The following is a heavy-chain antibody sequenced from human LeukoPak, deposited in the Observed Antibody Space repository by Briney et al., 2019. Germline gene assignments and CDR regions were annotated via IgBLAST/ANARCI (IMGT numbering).Heavy chain of an antibody. J-gene: IGHJ3*02. V-gene: IGHV1-24*01. Sequence: ASVKVSCKVSGYTLTELSMHWVRPAPGKGLEWMGGFDPEDGETIYAQKFKGRVTMTEDTSTDTAYMELSSLRSEDTAVYYCATFYYDSSGPSDAFDIWGQGTMVTVSS. CDR2: FDPEDGET. D-gene: IGHD3-22*01. CDR3: ATFYYDSSGPSDAFDI. CDR1: GYTLTELS.